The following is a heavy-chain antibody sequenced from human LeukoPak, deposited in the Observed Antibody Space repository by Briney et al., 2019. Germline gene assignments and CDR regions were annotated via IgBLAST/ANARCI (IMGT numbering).Heavy chain of an antibody. CDR2: ISYDGSNK. CDR1: GFTFSDYY. Sequence: GGSLRLSCAASGFTFSDYYMSWIRQAPGKGLEWVAVISYDGSNKYYADSVKGRFTISRDNSKNTLYLQMNSLRAEDTAVYYCAKDGGEAYYDFWSGYYTFDYWGQGTLVTVSS. V-gene: IGHV3-30-3*01. CDR3: AKDGGEAYYDFWSGYYTFDY. D-gene: IGHD3-3*01. J-gene: IGHJ4*02.